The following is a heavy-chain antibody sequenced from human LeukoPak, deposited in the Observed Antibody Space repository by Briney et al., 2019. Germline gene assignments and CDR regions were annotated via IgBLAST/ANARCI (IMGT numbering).Heavy chain of an antibody. CDR1: GYTFTSYD. CDR3: ARLYCSSSSCYLPDY. Sequence: GASVKVSCKASGYTFTSYDINWVRQATGQGLGWMGWINPNSGNTDYAQKFQGRVTMTRNTSISTAYMELSSLRSDDTAVYYCARLYCSSSSCYLPDYWGQGTLVTVSS. CDR2: INPNSGNT. D-gene: IGHD2-2*01. J-gene: IGHJ4*02. V-gene: IGHV1-8*01.